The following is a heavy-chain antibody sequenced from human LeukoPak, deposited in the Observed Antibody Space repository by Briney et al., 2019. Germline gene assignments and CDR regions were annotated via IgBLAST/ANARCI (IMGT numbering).Heavy chain of an antibody. D-gene: IGHD1-7*01. CDR3: ATEAWTGTTGFDY. V-gene: IGHV3-21*01. CDR2: ISSSSSYI. CDR1: GFTSSSYS. J-gene: IGHJ4*02. Sequence: GGSLRLSCAASGFTSSSYSMNWVRQAPGKGLEWVSSISSSSSYIYYADSVKGRFTISRDNAKNSLYLQMNSLRAEDTAVYYCATEAWTGTTGFDYWGQGTLVTVSS.